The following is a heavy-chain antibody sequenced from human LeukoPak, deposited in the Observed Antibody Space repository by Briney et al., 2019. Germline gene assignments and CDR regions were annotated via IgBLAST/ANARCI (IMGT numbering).Heavy chain of an antibody. Sequence: GASVKVSCKASGYTFTGYYMHWVRQAPGQGLEWMGWINPNSGGTNYAQKFQGRVTMTRDTSISTAYMELSRLRSDDTAVYYCARGLLLPYYYYGMDVWGQGTTVTVSS. CDR1: GYTFTGYY. V-gene: IGHV1-2*02. D-gene: IGHD2-15*01. CDR2: INPNSGGT. J-gene: IGHJ6*02. CDR3: ARGLLLPYYYYGMDV.